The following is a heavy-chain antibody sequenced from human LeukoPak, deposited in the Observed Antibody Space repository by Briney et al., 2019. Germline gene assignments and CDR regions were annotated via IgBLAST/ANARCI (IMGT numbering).Heavy chain of an antibody. CDR3: AKDLKGYYGSGSYPH. CDR2: IYSGGST. J-gene: IGHJ4*02. D-gene: IGHD3-10*01. CDR1: GFTVSHNY. V-gene: IGHV3-66*01. Sequence: GGSLRLSCAASGFTVSHNYMSWVRQAPGKGLEWVSVIYSGGSTNYADSVKGRFTISRDNSKNTLYLQMNSLRAEDTAVYYCAKDLKGYYGSGSYPHWGQGTLVTVSS.